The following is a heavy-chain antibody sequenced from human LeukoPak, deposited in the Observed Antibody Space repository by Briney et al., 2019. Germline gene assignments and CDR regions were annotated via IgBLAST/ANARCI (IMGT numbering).Heavy chain of an antibody. CDR3: AKGGYSNSPGYMDV. V-gene: IGHV3-9*03. D-gene: IGHD6-13*01. Sequence: GGSLRLSCAASGFTFDDYGMHWVRQAPGKGLEWVSGISWNSGSRAYADSVKGRFTISRDNVKNSLYLQMNSLRAEDMALYYCAKGGYSNSPGYMDVWGKGTTVTVSS. CDR1: GFTFDDYG. J-gene: IGHJ6*03. CDR2: ISWNSGSR.